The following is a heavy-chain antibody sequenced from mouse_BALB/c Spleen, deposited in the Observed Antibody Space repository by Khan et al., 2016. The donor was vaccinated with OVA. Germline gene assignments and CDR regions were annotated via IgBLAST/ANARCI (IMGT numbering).Heavy chain of an antibody. V-gene: IGHV3-2*02. J-gene: IGHJ2*01. D-gene: IGHD1-1*01. CDR1: GYSITSNYA. CDR3: ARGNYYGYYCDY. CDR2: ISYSDST. Sequence: EVQLQESGPGLVKPSQSLSLTCTVTGYSITSNYAWNWIRQFPGNKLEWMGYISYSDSTSYNPSLKSRISITRDTSQTQFFLQLNSVTTEDTATYYCARGNYYGYYCDYWGQGTTLTVSS.